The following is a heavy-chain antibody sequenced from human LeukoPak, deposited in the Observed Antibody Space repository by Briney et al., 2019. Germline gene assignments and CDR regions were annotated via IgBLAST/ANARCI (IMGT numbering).Heavy chain of an antibody. CDR3: AKSHRIAVAGTCFDY. V-gene: IGHV3-30*18. J-gene: IGHJ4*02. CDR1: GFTFSSYG. CDR2: ISYDGSNK. D-gene: IGHD6-19*01. Sequence: GGSLRLSCAASGFTFSSYGMHWVRQAPGKGLERAAGISYDGSNKYYADSVKGRFTISRDNSKNTLYLQMNSLRAEDTAVYYCAKSHRIAVAGTCFDYWGQGTLVTVSS.